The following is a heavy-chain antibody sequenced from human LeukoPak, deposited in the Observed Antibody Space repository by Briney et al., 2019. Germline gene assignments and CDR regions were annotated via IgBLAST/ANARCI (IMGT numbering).Heavy chain of an antibody. CDR2: IYYSGST. V-gene: IGHV4-30-4*07. D-gene: IGHD6-13*01. Sequence: SQTLSLTCTVSGGSISSGSYSWSWIRQPPGKGLEWIGYIYYSGSTYYNPSLKSRVTISVDTSKNQFSLKLSSVTAADTAVYYCARESRDSNAFDIWGQGTMVTVSS. J-gene: IGHJ3*02. CDR3: ARESRDSNAFDI. CDR1: GGSISSGSYS.